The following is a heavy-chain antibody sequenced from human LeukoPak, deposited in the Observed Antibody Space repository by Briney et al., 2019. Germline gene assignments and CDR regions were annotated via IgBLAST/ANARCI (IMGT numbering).Heavy chain of an antibody. J-gene: IGHJ3*02. Sequence: ASVKVSCKASGYTLTSYDINWVRQAPGQGLEWMGWMNPNSGNTGYAQKFQGRVTITRSTSISTAYMELSSLRSEDTAVYYCARGTGREAFDIWGQGTMVTVSS. CDR2: MNPNSGNT. CDR1: GYTLTSYD. D-gene: IGHD7-27*01. CDR3: ARGTGREAFDI. V-gene: IGHV1-8*03.